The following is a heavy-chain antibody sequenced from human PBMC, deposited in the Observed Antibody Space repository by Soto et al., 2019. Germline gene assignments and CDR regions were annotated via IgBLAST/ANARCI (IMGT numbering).Heavy chain of an antibody. CDR2: INPSGGST. Sequence: GASVKVSCKASGYTFTSYYMHWVRQAPGQGLEWMGIINPSGGSTSYAQKFQGRVTMTRDTSTSTVYMELSSLRSEDTAVYYCARDFVPAAQDYYMDVWGKGTTVTVS. J-gene: IGHJ6*03. CDR3: ARDFVPAAQDYYMDV. CDR1: GYTFTSYY. D-gene: IGHD2-2*01. V-gene: IGHV1-46*03.